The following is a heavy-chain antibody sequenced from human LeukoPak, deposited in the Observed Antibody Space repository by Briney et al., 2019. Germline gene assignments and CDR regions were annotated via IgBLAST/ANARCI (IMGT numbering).Heavy chain of an antibody. CDR1: GFTFSSYW. V-gene: IGHV3-7*01. CDR2: IKQDGSEK. CDR3: ARDKYYYGPGSYYTFDY. Sequence: GGSLRLSCAASGFTFSSYWMSWVRQAPGKGLEWVANIKQDGSEKYYVDSVKGRFTISRDNAKNSLYLQMNSLRAEDTAAYYCARDKYYYGPGSYYTFDYWGQGTLVTVSS. D-gene: IGHD3-10*01. J-gene: IGHJ4*02.